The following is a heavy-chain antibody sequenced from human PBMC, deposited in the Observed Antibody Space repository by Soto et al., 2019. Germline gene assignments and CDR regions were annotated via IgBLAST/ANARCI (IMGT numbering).Heavy chain of an antibody. V-gene: IGHV3-30*18. CDR3: AKDIRYSSSPTNYYYYGMDV. D-gene: IGHD6-13*01. CDR1: GFTFSSYG. Sequence: QVQLVESGGGVVQPGRSLRLSCAASGFTFSSYGMHWVRQAPGKGLEWVAVISYDGSNKYYADSVKGRFTISRDNSKNTLYLQMNSLRAEDTAVYYCAKDIRYSSSPTNYYYYGMDVWGQGTTVTVSS. J-gene: IGHJ6*02. CDR2: ISYDGSNK.